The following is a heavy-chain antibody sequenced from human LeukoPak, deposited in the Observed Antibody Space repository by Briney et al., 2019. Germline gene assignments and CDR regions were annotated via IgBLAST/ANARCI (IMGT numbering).Heavy chain of an antibody. J-gene: IGHJ4*02. Sequence: PGGSLRLSCAASGFTFSRYWMSWVRQAPGMGLEWVANINQDGSEKYYVDSVKGRFTISRDNVKNSLFLQVNSLRAEDTAVYYCARDGATRGSGSFGDWGQGTLLTVSS. D-gene: IGHD3-10*01. CDR2: INQDGSEK. CDR1: GFTFSRYW. CDR3: ARDGATRGSGSFGD. V-gene: IGHV3-7*01.